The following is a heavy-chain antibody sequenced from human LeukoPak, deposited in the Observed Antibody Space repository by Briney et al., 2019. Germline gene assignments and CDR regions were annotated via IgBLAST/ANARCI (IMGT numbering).Heavy chain of an antibody. Sequence: SETLSLTCTVSGGSISSYYWSWIRQPPGKGLEWIGYIYYSGSTNYNPSLKSRVTISVDTSKNQFSLKLSSVTAADTAVYFCARDLSVNAFDIWGQGTLVTVSS. CDR2: IYYSGST. CDR3: ARDLSVNAFDI. D-gene: IGHD2/OR15-2a*01. J-gene: IGHJ3*02. CDR1: GGSISSYY. V-gene: IGHV4-59*01.